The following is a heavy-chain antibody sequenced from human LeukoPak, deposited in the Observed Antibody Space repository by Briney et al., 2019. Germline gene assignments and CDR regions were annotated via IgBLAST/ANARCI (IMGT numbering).Heavy chain of an antibody. CDR2: INPNSGGT. Sequence: ASVKVSCTASGYTFTGYYMRWVRQAPGQGLEWMGWINPNSGGTNYAQKFQGRVTMTRDTSISTAYMELSRLRSDDTAVYYCATERLGGTKPNYDYWGQGTLVTVSS. CDR1: GYTFTGYY. D-gene: IGHD1-7*01. J-gene: IGHJ4*02. V-gene: IGHV1-2*02. CDR3: ATERLGGTKPNYDY.